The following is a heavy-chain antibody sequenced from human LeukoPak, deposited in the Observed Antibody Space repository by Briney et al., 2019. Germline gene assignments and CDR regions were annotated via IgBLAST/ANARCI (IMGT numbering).Heavy chain of an antibody. Sequence: GGSLRLSCAASGFTFSSYGMRWVRQAPGKGLGWVAVIWYDGSNKYYADSVKGRFTISRDNSKNTLYLQMNSLRAEDTAVYYCARRTRKGGDRFRMDVWGQGTTVTVSS. J-gene: IGHJ6*02. CDR3: ARRTRKGGDRFRMDV. D-gene: IGHD2-21*02. CDR1: GFTFSSYG. CDR2: IWYDGSNK. V-gene: IGHV3-33*01.